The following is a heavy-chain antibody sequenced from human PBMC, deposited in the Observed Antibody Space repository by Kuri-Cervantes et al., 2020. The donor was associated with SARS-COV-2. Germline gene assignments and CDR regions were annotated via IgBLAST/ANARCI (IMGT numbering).Heavy chain of an antibody. CDR2: ISAYNGNT. CDR1: GYTFTSYG. Sequence: ASVKVSCKASGYTFTSYGIRWVRQAPGQGLEWMGWISAYNGNTNYAQKLQGRVTMTTDTYTSTAYMELRSLRYDDTAVYYCARDGPLQGGSCDFSRTCLADVWGQGTTVTVSS. CDR3: ARDGPLQGGSCDFSRTCLADV. V-gene: IGHV1-18*01. D-gene: IGHD2-15*01. J-gene: IGHJ6*02.